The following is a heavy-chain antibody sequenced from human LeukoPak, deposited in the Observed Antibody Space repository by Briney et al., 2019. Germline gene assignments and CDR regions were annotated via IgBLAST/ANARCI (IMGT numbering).Heavy chain of an antibody. CDR2: ISSGGTYE. V-gene: IGHV3-30*01. Sequence: GGSLRFSCAASGFTFSNYAMHWVRQAPGKGLEWVSLISSGGTYEYYADSVKGRFTISRDNSKNTLYLQLNSLRAEDTAVYYCARDPTYYYDSGSSGPHYFDNWGQGTLVTVSS. CDR3: ARDPTYYYDSGSSGPHYFDN. J-gene: IGHJ4*02. CDR1: GFTFSNYA. D-gene: IGHD3-10*01.